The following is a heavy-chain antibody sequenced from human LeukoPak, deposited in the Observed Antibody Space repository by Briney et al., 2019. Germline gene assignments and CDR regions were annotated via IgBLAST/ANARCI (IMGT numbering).Heavy chain of an antibody. CDR3: ARVAYYYYYMDV. CDR2: IYYSGST. V-gene: IGHV4-59*01. Sequence: SETLSLTCTVSGGSISSYYWSWIRQPPGKGLEWIGYIYYSGSTNYNPSLKSRVTISVDTSKNQFSLKLSSVTAADTAVYYCARVAYYYYYMDVWGKGTTVTVSS. CDR1: GGSISSYY. J-gene: IGHJ6*03.